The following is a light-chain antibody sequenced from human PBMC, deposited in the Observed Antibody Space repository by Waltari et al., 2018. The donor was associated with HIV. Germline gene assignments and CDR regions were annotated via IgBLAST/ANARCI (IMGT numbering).Light chain of an antibody. CDR3: QTWTTGSRVV. V-gene: IGLV4-69*01. CDR2: LNSDGNH. Sequence: QLVLTQSPSASASLGASVKLTCTLSSGHSNYAITWHQQPPEKGPRDVMKLNSDGNHSRADGFPDRFSGSSSGAERYLTISSLQAEDEADYYWQTWTTGSRVVFGGGTMLTVL. J-gene: IGLJ2*01. CDR1: SGHSNYA.